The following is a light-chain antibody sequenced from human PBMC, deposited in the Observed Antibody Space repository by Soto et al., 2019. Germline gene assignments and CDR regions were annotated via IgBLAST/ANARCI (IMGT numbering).Light chain of an antibody. CDR3: QQRSNWPVT. J-gene: IGKJ5*01. CDR2: DAS. CDR1: QSVSSY. Sequence: IVLTQSPATLSLSPGERATLSCRASQSVSSYLAWYQQKPGQAPRLLIYDASNRATGIPARFSGSVSGTDGTITISSLEPEDGSVYYCQQRSNWPVTFGQGTRLEIK. V-gene: IGKV3-11*01.